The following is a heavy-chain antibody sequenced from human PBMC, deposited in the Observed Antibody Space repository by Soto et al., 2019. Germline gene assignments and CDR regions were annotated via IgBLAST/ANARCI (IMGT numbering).Heavy chain of an antibody. CDR3: ARGEYSSSLGFDY. J-gene: IGHJ4*02. Sequence: ASETLSLTCAVYGGSFSGYYWSWIRRPPGKGLEWIGEINHSGSTNYNPSLKSRVTISVDTSKNQFSLKLSSVTAADTAVYYCARGEYSSSLGFDYWGQGTLVTVSS. CDR1: GGSFSGYY. V-gene: IGHV4-34*01. D-gene: IGHD6-6*01. CDR2: INHSGST.